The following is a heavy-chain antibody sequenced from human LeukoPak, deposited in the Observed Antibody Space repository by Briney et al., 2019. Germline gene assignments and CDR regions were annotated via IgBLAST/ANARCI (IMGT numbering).Heavy chain of an antibody. J-gene: IGHJ6*03. Sequence: GGSLRLSCAASGFTFSSYGMHWVRQAPGKGLEWVAFIRYDGSNKYYADSVKGRFTISRDDSKNTLYLQMNSLRAEDTAVYYCAKDAIAVAAYYYMDVWGKGTTVTVSS. CDR1: GFTFSSYG. V-gene: IGHV3-30*02. CDR3: AKDAIAVAAYYYMDV. CDR2: IRYDGSNK. D-gene: IGHD6-19*01.